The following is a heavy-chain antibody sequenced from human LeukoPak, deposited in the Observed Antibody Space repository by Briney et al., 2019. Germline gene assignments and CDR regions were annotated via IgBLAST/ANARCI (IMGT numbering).Heavy chain of an antibody. V-gene: IGHV4-34*01. D-gene: IGHD1-26*01. J-gene: IGHJ4*02. CDR3: ARGGRDPSFDY. Sequence: SETLSLTCAVYGGSFSGYYWSWIRQPPGKGLEWIGEINHSGSTNYNPSLKSRVTISVDTSKYQFSLKLSSVTAADTAVYYCARGGRDPSFDYWGQGTLVTVSS. CDR2: INHSGST. CDR1: GGSFSGYY.